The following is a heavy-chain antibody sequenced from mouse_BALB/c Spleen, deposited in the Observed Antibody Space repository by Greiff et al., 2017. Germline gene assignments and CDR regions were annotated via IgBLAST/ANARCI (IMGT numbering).Heavy chain of an antibody. CDR3: SRSGYDYAGGYCLDY. CDR1: GYTFTSYW. Sequence: VHLVESGAELVKPGASVKLSCKTSGYTFTSYWIQWVKQRPGQGLGWIGEIFPGTGTTYYNEKFKGKATLTIDTSSSTAYMQLSSLTSEDSAVYDCSRSGYDYAGGYCLDYWGQGTTVTVSA. V-gene: IGHV1S132*01. J-gene: IGHJ2*01. D-gene: IGHD2-4*01. CDR2: IFPGTGTT.